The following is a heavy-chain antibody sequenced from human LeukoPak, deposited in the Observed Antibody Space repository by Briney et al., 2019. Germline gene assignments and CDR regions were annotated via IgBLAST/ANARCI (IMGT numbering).Heavy chain of an antibody. Sequence: GESLRLSCAASEFTFSTYAMGWVRQPAGKGLEWVSTISGSGGITHYAHTVKGRFTISRDNSKNTLYLQMSGLRAEDTAVYYCAKYRMPSTPDSDYWGQGALVTVSS. CDR2: ISGSGGIT. J-gene: IGHJ4*02. V-gene: IGHV3-23*01. CDR3: AKYRMPSTPDSDY. D-gene: IGHD2-15*01. CDR1: EFTFSTYA.